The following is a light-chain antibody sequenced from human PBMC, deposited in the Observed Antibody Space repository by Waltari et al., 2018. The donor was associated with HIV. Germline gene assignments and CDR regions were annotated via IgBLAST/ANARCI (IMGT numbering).Light chain of an antibody. CDR3: LLSFGGDLV. CDR2: DSN. J-gene: IGLJ2*01. CDR1: AGVVPCGHC. V-gene: IGLV7-46*01. Sequence: QPVVTQEASLTVSPGGTVALTCASSAGVVPCGHCTYWFQVRPGQAPKTLIFDSNNRYSWTPARFAGSFLGGKAALTLTGALPEDEGDYYCLLSFGGDLVFGGGTKLTVL.